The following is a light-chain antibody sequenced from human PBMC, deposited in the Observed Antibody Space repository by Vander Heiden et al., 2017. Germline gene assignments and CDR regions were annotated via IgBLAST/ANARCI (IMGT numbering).Light chain of an antibody. CDR3: QQYGSSPYT. V-gene: IGKV3-20*01. CDR1: QSVSSSY. J-gene: IGKJ2*01. CDR2: GAS. Sequence: EIVLTQSPGTLSLSPGARATLSCRASQSVSSSYLAWYQQKPGQAPRLLIYGASSRATGIPDRFRGRGSGTEFTLTISRLEPEDFAVYYWQQYGSSPYTFGQGTKLEIK.